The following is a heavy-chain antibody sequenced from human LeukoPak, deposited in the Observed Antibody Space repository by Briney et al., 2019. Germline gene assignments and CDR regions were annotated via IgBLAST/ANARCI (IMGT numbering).Heavy chain of an antibody. CDR2: IIPILGIA. CDR1: GYTFTGYY. CDR3: AESYCSSTSCYDDYYYGMDV. Sequence: ASVKVSCKASGYTFTGYYMHWVRQAPGQGLEWMGRIIPILGIANYAQKFQGRVTITADKSTSTAYMELSGLRSEDTAVYYCAESYCSSTSCYDDYYYGMDVWGQGTTVTVSS. D-gene: IGHD2-2*01. V-gene: IGHV1-69*02. J-gene: IGHJ6*02.